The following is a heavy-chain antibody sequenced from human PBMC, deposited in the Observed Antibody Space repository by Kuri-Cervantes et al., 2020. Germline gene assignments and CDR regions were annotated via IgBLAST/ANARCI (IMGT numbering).Heavy chain of an antibody. J-gene: IGHJ4*02. CDR1: GFTFDSYA. CDR2: ISYDASKK. V-gene: IGHV3-30-3*02. Sequence: GESLKISWAASGFTFDSYAVHWGRQAPGKGLEWVSLISYDASKKYYADSVKGRFTISRDNSKNTLYLQMNSLRAEDTAVYYCAKMGWIGAASGDYWGQGTLVTVSS. CDR3: AKMGWIGAASGDY. D-gene: IGHD6-13*01.